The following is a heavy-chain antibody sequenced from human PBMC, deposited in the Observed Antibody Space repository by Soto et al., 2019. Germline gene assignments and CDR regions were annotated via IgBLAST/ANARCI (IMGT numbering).Heavy chain of an antibody. Sequence: GASVKVSCKASGFTFTSSAVHWVRQARGQRLEWIGWIVVGSGNTNYAQKFQERVTITRDMSTSTAYMELSSLRSEDTAVYYCAASSQVVTRTYYYYYGMDVWGQGTTVTVS. V-gene: IGHV1-58*01. CDR2: IVVGSGNT. CDR3: AASSQVVTRTYYYYYGMDV. J-gene: IGHJ6*02. D-gene: IGHD2-15*01. CDR1: GFTFTSSA.